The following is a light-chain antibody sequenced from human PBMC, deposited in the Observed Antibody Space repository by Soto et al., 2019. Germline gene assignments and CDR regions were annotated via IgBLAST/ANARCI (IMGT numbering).Light chain of an antibody. CDR3: LQDYNYPHT. V-gene: IGKV1-6*01. CDR2: AVS. Sequence: AIQMTQSPSYLSASVGDRVTITCRASQGMRNDLGWYQQKPGKAPKLLIYAVSHLQNGVPSRFSGSGSTTDFTLTISSLQPEDFATYYCLQDYNYPHTFGQGTKVEIK. J-gene: IGKJ1*01. CDR1: QGMRND.